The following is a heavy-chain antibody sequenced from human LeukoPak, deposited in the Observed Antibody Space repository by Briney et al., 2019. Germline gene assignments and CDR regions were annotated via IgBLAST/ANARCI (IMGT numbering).Heavy chain of an antibody. CDR2: ISTYDHDT. D-gene: IGHD2-15*01. CDR3: VRDYFCSGGTCDDCFDP. V-gene: IGHV1-18*01. J-gene: IGHJ5*02. Sequence: ASVKVSFKASGYTFTNYGISWVRQAPGQGLGWMALISTYDHDTNYAQKFRGRVTMTTDTSTSTAYMELRSLGSDDTAVYYCVRDYFCSGGTCDDCFDPWGQGTLVTVSS. CDR1: GYTFTNYG.